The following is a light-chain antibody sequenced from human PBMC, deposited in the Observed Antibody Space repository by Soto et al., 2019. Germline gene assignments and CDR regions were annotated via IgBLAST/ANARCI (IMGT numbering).Light chain of an antibody. Sequence: EAVLTQSPATLSLSPGERATLSCRASQSITTYLAWYQQKPGQAPRLLIYDASKRAPGIPARFSGSGSGTDFTLPISSLEPEDFAVYYCQQRSKWPPPFGGGTKVEIK. V-gene: IGKV3-11*01. CDR1: QSITTY. J-gene: IGKJ4*01. CDR3: QQRSKWPPP. CDR2: DAS.